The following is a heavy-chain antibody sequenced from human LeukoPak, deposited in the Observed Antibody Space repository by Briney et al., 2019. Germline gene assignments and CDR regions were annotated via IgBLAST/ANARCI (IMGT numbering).Heavy chain of an antibody. V-gene: IGHV3-30*18. CDR3: AKVGKQWLNFDY. CDR2: ISYDGSNK. J-gene: IGHJ4*02. Sequence: GGSLRLSCAASGFTFSSYGMHWVRQAPGKGLEWVAVISYDGSNKYYADFVRGRFTISRDNSKNTLYLQMNSLRAEDTAVYYCAKVGKQWLNFDYWGQGTLVTVSS. D-gene: IGHD6-19*01. CDR1: GFTFSSYG.